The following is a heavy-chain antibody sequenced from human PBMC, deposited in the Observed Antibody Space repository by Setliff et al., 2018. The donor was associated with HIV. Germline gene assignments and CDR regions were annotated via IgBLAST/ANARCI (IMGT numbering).Heavy chain of an antibody. J-gene: IGHJ4*02. D-gene: IGHD1-1*01. CDR1: GFTFSDYG. CDR3: ARGRPTGYFDC. CDR2: ISYDGSYK. Sequence: PGGSLRLSCAASGFTFSDYGFHWVRQAPGKGLEWVAVISYDGSYKYYADSVKGRFTISRDNAKNSLYLQMNSLRGEDTAVYYCARGRPTGYFDCWGQGTLVTVSS. V-gene: IGHV3-30*12.